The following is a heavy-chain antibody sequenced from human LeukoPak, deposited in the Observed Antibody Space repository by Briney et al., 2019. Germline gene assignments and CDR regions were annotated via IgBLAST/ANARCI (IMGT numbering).Heavy chain of an antibody. D-gene: IGHD3-9*01. CDR3: AKRGAGYYFDY. Sequence: GGSLRLSCAASGFTFSSYAMSWVRQAPGKGLEWVSSITRDSGATFYADSVEGRFTVSRDNSKNTLYLQMNSLRVEDTAVYYCAKRGAGYYFDYWGQGTLVTVSS. V-gene: IGHV3-23*01. CDR1: GFTFSSYA. J-gene: IGHJ4*02. CDR2: ITRDSGAT.